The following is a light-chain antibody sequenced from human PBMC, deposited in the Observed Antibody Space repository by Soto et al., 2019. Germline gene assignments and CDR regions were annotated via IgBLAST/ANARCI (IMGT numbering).Light chain of an antibody. J-gene: IGLJ2*01. V-gene: IGLV2-8*01. CDR1: SSDVGGYNY. CDR2: EVT. CDR3: SSYAGSNNLI. Sequence: ALTQPPSASGSPGQSVTISCTGTSSDVGGYNYVSWYQQHPGKAPKLMIFEVTKRPSGVPDRFSGSKSGNTASLTVSGLQADDEADYFCSSYAGSNNLIFGGGTKLTVL.